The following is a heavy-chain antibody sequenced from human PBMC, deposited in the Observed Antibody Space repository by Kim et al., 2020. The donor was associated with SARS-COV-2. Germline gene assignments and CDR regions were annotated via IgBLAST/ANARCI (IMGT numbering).Heavy chain of an antibody. D-gene: IGHD3-22*01. J-gene: IGHJ6*02. CDR1: GFTFSSYG. Sequence: GGSLRLSCAASGFTFSSYGMHWVRQAPGKGLEWVAVIWYDGSNKYYADSVKGRFTISRDNSKNTLYLQMNSLRAEDTAVYYCAKSSWGFYYDSSGYYLDVWGQGTTVTVSS. CDR3: AKSSWGFYYDSSGYYLDV. CDR2: IWYDGSNK. V-gene: IGHV3-33*06.